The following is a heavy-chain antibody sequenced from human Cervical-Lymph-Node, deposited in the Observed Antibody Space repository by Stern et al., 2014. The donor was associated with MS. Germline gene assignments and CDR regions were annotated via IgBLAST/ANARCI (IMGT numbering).Heavy chain of an antibody. Sequence: QVQLVQSGAEVKKPAPSPKVSCTASGYTFTDYSMPSVRPAPGQRLQWMGWINGGNGNTKYSQKFQGRITITRDTSASTAYMELSSLTSDDTAVYYCTRNTGLVSIDYWGQGTLVTVSS. CDR1: GYTFTDYS. CDR3: TRNTGLVSIDY. V-gene: IGHV1-3*01. CDR2: INGGNGNT. J-gene: IGHJ4*02. D-gene: IGHD5-18*01.